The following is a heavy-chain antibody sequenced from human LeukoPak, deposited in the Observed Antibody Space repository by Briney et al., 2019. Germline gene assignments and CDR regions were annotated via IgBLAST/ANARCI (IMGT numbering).Heavy chain of an antibody. CDR1: GFTFSKYW. Sequence: GGSLRLSCAASGFTFSKYWMLWVRQAPGKGLESVSRINTDGTVTSYADSVKGRFTVSRDNADNTMYLQMHSVRDEDTAVYYCARKQWLAPPLDPWGEGTPVTVSS. CDR2: INTDGTVT. D-gene: IGHD6-19*01. J-gene: IGHJ5*02. V-gene: IGHV3-74*01. CDR3: ARKQWLAPPLDP.